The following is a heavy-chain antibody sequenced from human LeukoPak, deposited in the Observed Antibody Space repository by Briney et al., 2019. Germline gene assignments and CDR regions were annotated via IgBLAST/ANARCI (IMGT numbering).Heavy chain of an antibody. CDR1: GGSISSGSYY. Sequence: PSETLSLTCTVSGGSISSGSYYWSWIRQPAGKGLEWIGRIYTSGSTNYNPSLKSRVTISVDTSKNQFSLKLSSVTAADTAVYYCARHPPRSPFDYWGQGTLVTVSS. CDR3: ARHPPRSPFDY. CDR2: IYTSGST. V-gene: IGHV4-61*02. J-gene: IGHJ4*02.